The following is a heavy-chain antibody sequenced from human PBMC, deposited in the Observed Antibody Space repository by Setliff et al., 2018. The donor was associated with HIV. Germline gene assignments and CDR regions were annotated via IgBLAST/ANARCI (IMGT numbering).Heavy chain of an antibody. Sequence: PGGSLRLSCAASGFTFSSYAMSWVRQAPGKGLGWVSTISTSGADTYDAHSMKGWFTISRDNSKNTLYLQMNSLTAEDTAVYYCARENYYVTEYWGQGTLVTVSS. D-gene: IGHD3-10*02. J-gene: IGHJ4*02. CDR3: ARENYYVTEY. CDR1: GFTFSSYA. V-gene: IGHV3-23*01. CDR2: ISTSGADT.